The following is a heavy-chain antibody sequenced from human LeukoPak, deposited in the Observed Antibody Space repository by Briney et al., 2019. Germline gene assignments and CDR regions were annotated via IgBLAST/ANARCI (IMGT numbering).Heavy chain of an antibody. V-gene: IGHV4-59*01. Sequence: SETLSLTCTVSCGSISSYYCSWIRQPPGKGLEWIGYIYYSGSTNYNPSLKSRVTISVDTSKNQFSLKLSSVTAADTAVYYCARVGIAVAGTSTHAFDYWGQGTLVTVSS. CDR3: ARVGIAVAGTSTHAFDY. J-gene: IGHJ4*02. D-gene: IGHD6-19*01. CDR2: IYYSGST. CDR1: CGSISSYY.